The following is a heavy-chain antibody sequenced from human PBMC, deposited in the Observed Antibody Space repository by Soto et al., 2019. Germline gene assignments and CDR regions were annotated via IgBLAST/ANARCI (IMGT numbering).Heavy chain of an antibody. D-gene: IGHD6-19*01. CDR2: ISVSGSTA. CDR1: GFIFDSYE. Sequence: EVHLVESGGGLVQPGGSLRLSCAASGFIFDSYEMNWVRQAPGQGLEWVAYISVSGSTAHYGDSMKGRFSICRDNTKNILYLQMNTLTAEDTATYYCALMMSSGWYPNHLLLYWGQGTPVTVSS. V-gene: IGHV3-48*03. J-gene: IGHJ4*02. CDR3: ALMMSSGWYPNHLLLY.